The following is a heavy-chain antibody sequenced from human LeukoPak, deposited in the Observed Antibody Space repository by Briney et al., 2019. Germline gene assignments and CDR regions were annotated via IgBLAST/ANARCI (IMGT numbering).Heavy chain of an antibody. J-gene: IGHJ6*03. D-gene: IGHD1-1*01. Sequence: SVKVSCKASGGTFSSYAISWVRQAPGQGLEWMGGIIPIFGTANYAQKFQGRVTITTDESTSTAYMELSSLRPEDTAVYYCARGTIKANYYYYYMDVWGKGTTVTVSS. CDR1: GGTFSSYA. V-gene: IGHV1-69*05. CDR2: IIPIFGTA. CDR3: ARGTIKANYYYYYMDV.